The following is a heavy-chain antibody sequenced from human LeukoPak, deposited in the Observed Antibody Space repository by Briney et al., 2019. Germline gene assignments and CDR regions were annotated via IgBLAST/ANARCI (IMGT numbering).Heavy chain of an antibody. J-gene: IGHJ4*02. V-gene: IGHV3-48*04. CDR2: ISSGSRTI. CDR3: AKSKGGYPSYYFDY. CDR1: GFTFSSYA. Sequence: GGSLRLSCAASGFTFSSYAMSWVRQAPGKGLDWVTYISSGSRTIFYADSVKGRFTISRDNAKNSLYLQMNSLRAEDTAVYYCAKSKGGYPSYYFDYWGQGTLVTVSS. D-gene: IGHD3-22*01.